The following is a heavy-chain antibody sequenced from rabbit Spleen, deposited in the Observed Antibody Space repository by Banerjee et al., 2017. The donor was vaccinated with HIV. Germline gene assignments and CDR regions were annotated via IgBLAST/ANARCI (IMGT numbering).Heavy chain of an antibody. Sequence: QSLEESGGDLVKPGASLTLTCTASGFDLSSYYYMCWVRQAPGKGLEWIACIDAGSTGSTWYASWAKGRFTISKTPSTTVTLQMTSLTAADTATYFCARDLTGVIGWNFGWWGQGTLVTVS. D-gene: IGHD4-1*01. CDR2: IDAGSTGST. J-gene: IGHJ3*01. CDR3: ARDLTGVIGWNFGW. V-gene: IGHV1S40*01. CDR1: GFDLSSYYY.